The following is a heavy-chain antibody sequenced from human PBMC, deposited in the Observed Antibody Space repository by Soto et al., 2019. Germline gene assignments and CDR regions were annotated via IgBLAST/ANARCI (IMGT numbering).Heavy chain of an antibody. V-gene: IGHV4-39*01. J-gene: IGHJ6*02. CDR1: GGPISSSSYY. CDR3: ARHVGTIFGVVIINYYGMSV. CDR2: IYYSGST. D-gene: IGHD3-3*01. Sequence: XETLSLTCTVSGGPISSSSYYWGWIRQPPGKGLEWIGSIYYSGSTYYNPPLKSRVTISVDTSKNQFSLKLSSVTAADTAVYYCARHVGTIFGVVIINYYGMSVWGQGSTVPVYS.